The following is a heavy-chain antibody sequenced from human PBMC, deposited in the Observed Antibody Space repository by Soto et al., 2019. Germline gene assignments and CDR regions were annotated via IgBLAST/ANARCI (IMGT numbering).Heavy chain of an antibody. CDR2: IYYNGNT. J-gene: IGHJ4*02. Sequence: SVPLPHPCTVSGGSVSGFSWRWIRQQTGKGLEWIGYIYYNGNTNYNPSLKSRVTMPLDTSKNQFSLKLSSVTAADTAMYYCGRTRRDAFKGGDSDYLGQGTPVIVSS. V-gene: IGHV4-59*02. D-gene: IGHD2-2*01. CDR1: GGSVSGFS. CDR3: GRTRRDAFKGGDSDY.